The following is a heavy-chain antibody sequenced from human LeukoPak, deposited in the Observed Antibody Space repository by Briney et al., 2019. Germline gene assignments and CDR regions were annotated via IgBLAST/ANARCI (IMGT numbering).Heavy chain of an antibody. CDR1: GGSISNYY. J-gene: IGHJ4*02. Sequence: SETLSLTCTVSGGSISNYYWSWIRRPPGKGLEWIGYIYYSGSTSYNTSLKSRVTISVDTSKNQVFLKLSSVTAADTAVYYCARQGGKGPLNDYWGQGTLVTVSS. V-gene: IGHV4-59*08. CDR3: ARQGGKGPLNDY. D-gene: IGHD2-15*01. CDR2: IYYSGST.